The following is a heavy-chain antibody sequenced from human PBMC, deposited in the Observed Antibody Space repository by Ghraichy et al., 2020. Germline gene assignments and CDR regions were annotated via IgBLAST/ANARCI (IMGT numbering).Heavy chain of an antibody. CDR2: IIPIFGTA. CDR1: GGTFSSYA. CDR3: VRSKKEGMDV. J-gene: IGHJ6*02. V-gene: IGHV1-69*13. Sequence: SVKVSCKASGGTFSSYAISWVRQAPGQGLEWMGGIIPIFGTANYAQKFQGRVTITADESTSTAYMELSSLRSEDTAVYYCVRSKKEGMDVWGQGTTVTVSS.